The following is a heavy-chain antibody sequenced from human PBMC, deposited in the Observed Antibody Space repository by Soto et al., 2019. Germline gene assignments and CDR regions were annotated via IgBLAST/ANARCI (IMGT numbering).Heavy chain of an antibody. J-gene: IGHJ5*02. CDR2: IYYSGST. Sequence: SETLSLTCTVSGGSISSGGYYWSWIRQHPGKGLEWIGYIYYSGSTYYNPSLKSRVTISVDTSKNQFSLKLSSVTAADTAVYYCARAGATSMVSYIPWFDPWGQGTLVIVSS. V-gene: IGHV4-31*03. CDR1: GGSISSGGYY. CDR3: ARAGATSMVSYIPWFDP. D-gene: IGHD5-18*01.